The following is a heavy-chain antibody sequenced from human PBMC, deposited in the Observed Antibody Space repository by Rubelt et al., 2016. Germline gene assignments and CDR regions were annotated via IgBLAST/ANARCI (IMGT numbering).Heavy chain of an antibody. CDR3: ATRYRGGGSCYFYPEYHLDY. V-gene: IGHV4-34*01. J-gene: IGHJ4*02. Sequence: QVQLQQWGAGLLKPSETLSLTCAVYGGSFRGYSWTWIRQPPGTGLEWIGEIKHSGGPNSNPSLTRRVTISVETSKNQHSHRRPSFGTAADTAGYYCATRYRGGGSCYFYPEYHLDYWGQGTLVTVSS. D-gene: IGHD2-15*01. CDR2: IKHSGGP. CDR1: GGSFRGYS.